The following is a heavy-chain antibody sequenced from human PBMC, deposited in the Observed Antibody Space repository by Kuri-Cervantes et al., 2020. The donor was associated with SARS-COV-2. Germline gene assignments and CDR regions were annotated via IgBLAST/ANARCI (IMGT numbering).Heavy chain of an antibody. CDR3: ARDADSSGSLDY. V-gene: IGHV4-59*12. CDR2: IYYSGST. Sequence: GSLRLSCTVSGGSISSYYWNWIRQPPGKGLEWIGYIYYSGSTNYNPSLKSRVTMSVDTSKNQFSLKLSSVTAADTAVYYCARDADSSGSLDYWGQGTLVTVSS. D-gene: IGHD3-22*01. CDR1: GGSISSYY. J-gene: IGHJ4*02.